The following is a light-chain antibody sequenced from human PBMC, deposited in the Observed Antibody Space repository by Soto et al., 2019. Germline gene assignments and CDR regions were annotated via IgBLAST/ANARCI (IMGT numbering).Light chain of an antibody. J-gene: IGKJ5*01. CDR3: QQGSTTPIT. CDR1: QNIGSF. V-gene: IGKV1-39*01. Sequence: TQMTQSPSSLSASIGDRGTSACRASQNIGSFLNWYQQKPGEAPRLLVYSAFRIQSGVPSRFNASGPGTDFTLSISSLQPEDFSTYYCQQGSTTPITFGLGTRLEIK. CDR2: SAF.